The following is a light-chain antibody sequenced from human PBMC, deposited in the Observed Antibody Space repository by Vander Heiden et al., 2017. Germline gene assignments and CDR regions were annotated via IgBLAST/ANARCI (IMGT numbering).Light chain of an antibody. CDR1: VLAKKY. V-gene: IGLV3-27*01. CDR2: KHS. J-gene: IGLJ3*02. Sequence: SYELTQPSSVSVSPGQTARITCSGDVLAKKYARWFQQKQGQAPVLVLFKHSARPAGSSERFFGSSSGTTVTLTISGAQVEDEADYYCYSAADNNLRVFGGGTKLTVL. CDR3: YSAADNNLRV.